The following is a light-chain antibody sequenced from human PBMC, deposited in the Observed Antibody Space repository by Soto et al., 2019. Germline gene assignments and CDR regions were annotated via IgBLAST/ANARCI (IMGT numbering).Light chain of an antibody. CDR1: QSISDT. J-gene: IGKJ1*01. Sequence: EFVMSQHQTTLSASTGGRATLSCRASQSISDTLAWYQQKPGQAPRLLIYSASRRATGFPARFSGSGSGTDFTLTISSLQSEDFAVYYCQQYNNWPWTFGQGTKVDIK. CDR3: QQYNNWPWT. V-gene: IGKV3-15*01. CDR2: SAS.